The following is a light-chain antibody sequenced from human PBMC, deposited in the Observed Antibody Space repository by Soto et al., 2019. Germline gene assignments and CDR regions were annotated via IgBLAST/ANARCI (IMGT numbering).Light chain of an antibody. CDR3: VSYTSSSTLV. V-gene: IGLV2-14*01. CDR2: EVS. CDR1: SSDVGGYNY. J-gene: IGLJ7*01. Sequence: QSALTQPASVSGSPGQSITISCTGTSSDVGGYNYVSWYQQHPGKAPKLMMYEVSNRPSGVSNRFSGSKSGNTASLTISGVQAEDEADYYCVSYTSSSTLVFGGGTQLTVL.